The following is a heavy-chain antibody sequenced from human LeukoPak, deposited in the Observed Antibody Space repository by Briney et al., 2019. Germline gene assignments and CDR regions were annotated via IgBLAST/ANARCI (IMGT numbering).Heavy chain of an antibody. CDR3: TKAPSWLGDSGSPQWWYFDY. Sequence: ASVNVLYGSWVYIFTRFGTRGVRQAPGQGLEWMGWISGYDGNKNYAERLQGRGTMTTDTSTTTAYMELRSLRSDDTAVYYCTKAPSWLGDSGSPQWWYFDYWGQGTLDTVSS. J-gene: IGHJ4*02. CDR2: ISGYDGNK. V-gene: IGHV1-18*01. D-gene: IGHD3-10*01. CDR1: VYIFTRFG.